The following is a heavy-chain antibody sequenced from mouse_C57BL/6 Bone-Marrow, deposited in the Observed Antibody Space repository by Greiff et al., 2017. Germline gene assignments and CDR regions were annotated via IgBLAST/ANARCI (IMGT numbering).Heavy chain of an antibody. V-gene: IGHV1-64*01. D-gene: IGHD1-1*01. CDR3: ARSPITTVVNFDY. J-gene: IGHJ2*01. CDR1: GYTFTSYW. CDR2: IHPNSGST. Sequence: VQLQQPGAELVKPGASVKLSCKASGYTFTSYWMHWVKQRPGQGLEWIGMIHPNSGSTNYNEKFKSKDTLTVDKSSSTAYMQLSSLTSEDSAVYYCARSPITTVVNFDYWGQGTTLTVSS.